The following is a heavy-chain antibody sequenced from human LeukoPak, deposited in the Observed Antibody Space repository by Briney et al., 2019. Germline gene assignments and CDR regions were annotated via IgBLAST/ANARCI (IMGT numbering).Heavy chain of an antibody. J-gene: IGHJ6*03. V-gene: IGHV1-69*05. CDR1: GGTFSSYA. Sequence: SVKVSCKASGGTFSSYAISWVRQAPGQGLEWMGGIIPIFGTANYAQKFQGRVTITTDEFTSTAYMELSSLRSEDTAVYYCASGSVELEYYYYYMDVWGKGTTVTVSS. CDR2: IIPIFGTA. CDR3: ASGSVELEYYYYYMDV. D-gene: IGHD1-7*01.